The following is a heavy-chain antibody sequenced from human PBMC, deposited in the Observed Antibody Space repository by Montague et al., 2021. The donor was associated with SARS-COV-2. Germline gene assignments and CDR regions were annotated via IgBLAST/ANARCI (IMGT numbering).Heavy chain of an antibody. D-gene: IGHD5-12*01. CDR1: GGSIISTTSN. CDR2: IYYTANT. V-gene: IGHV4-39*01. J-gene: IGHJ5*02. Sequence: SETLSLTCTVSGGSIISTTSNWGWIRQPPGKGLEWIGSIYYTANTYYTPSLKTRVTISVDTSKNQFSLRLRSVTAADTAVYYCERDRLRYGWFDPWGQGTLVTVSS. CDR3: ERDRLRYGWFDP.